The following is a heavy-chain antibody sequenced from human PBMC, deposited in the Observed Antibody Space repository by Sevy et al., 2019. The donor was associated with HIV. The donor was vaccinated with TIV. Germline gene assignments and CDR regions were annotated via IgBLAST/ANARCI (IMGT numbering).Heavy chain of an antibody. D-gene: IGHD1-26*01. CDR2: LNGSXGRT. CDR3: AKXXDSGXYLXXXXXX. J-gene: IGHJ3*01. CDR1: GFTFXXFA. V-gene: IGHV3-23*01. Sequence: GGSLRLSCAASGFTFXXFAMSWVRQTPGKGLEWVSGLNGSXGRTYYPDSVKGRFTISRDNSKNTLYLQMNSLRAEDTAVYYCAKXXDSGXYLXXXXXXWGXXXMVTVSS.